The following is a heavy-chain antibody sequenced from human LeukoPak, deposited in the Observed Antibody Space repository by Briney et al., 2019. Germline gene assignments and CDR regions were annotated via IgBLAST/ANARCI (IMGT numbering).Heavy chain of an antibody. J-gene: IGHJ4*02. CDR2: IKTDGSAM. CDR1: GFTFNDYW. D-gene: IGHD5/OR15-5a*01. Sequence: GGSLRLSCVGSGFTFNDYWIHWVRRAPGKGLVWVSAIKTDGSAMQYADSVKGRFAISRDNAKNTVYLQMNSLRDEDTAVYYCVRDRTVSTILDYWGQGTLVTVSS. V-gene: IGHV3-74*03. CDR3: VRDRTVSTILDY.